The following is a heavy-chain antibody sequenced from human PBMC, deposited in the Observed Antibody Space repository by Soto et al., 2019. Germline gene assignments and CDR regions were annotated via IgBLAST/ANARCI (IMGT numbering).Heavy chain of an antibody. CDR1: GGTFSSYA. D-gene: IGHD3-3*01. V-gene: IGHV1-69*13. CDR3: ARTSTIFGVVITAYYYYYGMDV. Sequence: SVKVSCKASGGTFSSYAISWVRQAPGQGLEWMGGIIPIFGTANYAQKFQGGVTITADESTSTAYMELSSLRSEDTAVYYCARTSTIFGVVITAYYYYYGMDVWRQGTTVTVSS. CDR2: IIPIFGTA. J-gene: IGHJ6*02.